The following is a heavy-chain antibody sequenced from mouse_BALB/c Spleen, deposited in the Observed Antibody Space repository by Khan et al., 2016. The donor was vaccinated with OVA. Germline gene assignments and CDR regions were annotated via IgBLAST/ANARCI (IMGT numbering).Heavy chain of an antibody. V-gene: IGHV2-6-7*01. CDR1: GFSLTGYG. J-gene: IGHJ4*01. CDR2: IWGDGST. D-gene: IGHD2-10*01. Sequence: VELVESGPGLVAPSQSLSITCTVSGFSLTGYGVNWVRQPPGKGLAWLGMIWGDGSTDYNSALKSRLSLSKDNSKSQVFLKMYSLQTDDTARYYCARAYYGNYREAMDYWGQGTSGTVSS. CDR3: ARAYYGNYREAMDY.